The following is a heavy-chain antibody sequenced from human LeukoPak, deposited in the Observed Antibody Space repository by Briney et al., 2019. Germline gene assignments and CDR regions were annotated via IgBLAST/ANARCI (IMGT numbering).Heavy chain of an antibody. Sequence: GGSLTLSCAASGFTFSNAWMNWVRQAPGKGLEWVGRIQRKTDGGTTEYAAPVKGRFTISRDDSKNTVYLQMNTLTTEDTAVYYCTTATVPPSWGQGTLVTVSS. CDR3: TTATVPPS. V-gene: IGHV3-15*01. CDR2: IQRKTDGGTT. CDR1: GFTFSNAW. J-gene: IGHJ4*02. D-gene: IGHD4-17*01.